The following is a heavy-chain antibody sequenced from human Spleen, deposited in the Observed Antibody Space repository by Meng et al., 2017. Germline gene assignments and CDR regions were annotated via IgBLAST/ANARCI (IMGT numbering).Heavy chain of an antibody. V-gene: IGHV1-3*01. J-gene: IGHJ4*02. D-gene: IGHD4-11*01. CDR1: GYTFANYP. CDR3: AREEDYRNYFDN. CDR2: INAGKGNI. Sequence: QVQFVQSGAEVKKPGAFVKVSCKASGYTFANYPVHWVRQAPGQRLEWMGWINAGKGNIKYSQKFQGRITITGATYATTVYMELTGLTSEDTAVYFCAREEDYRNYFDNWGQGTLVTVSS.